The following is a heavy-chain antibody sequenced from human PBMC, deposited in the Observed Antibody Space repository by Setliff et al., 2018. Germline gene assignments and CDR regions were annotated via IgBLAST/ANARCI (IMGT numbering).Heavy chain of an antibody. J-gene: IGHJ4*02. CDR3: ARGRCSGEACYGKGPYYLDF. Sequence: ASVKVSCKASGYDFTYYSLHWVRQAPGERLEWMGWINAANGNTKYSEEFQGRVFITRDTSTSTAYMELSSLRSQDMAVYYCARGRCSGEACYGKGPYYLDFWGQGTLVTSPQ. CDR2: INAANGNT. V-gene: IGHV1-3*03. CDR1: GYDFTYYS. D-gene: IGHD2-15*01.